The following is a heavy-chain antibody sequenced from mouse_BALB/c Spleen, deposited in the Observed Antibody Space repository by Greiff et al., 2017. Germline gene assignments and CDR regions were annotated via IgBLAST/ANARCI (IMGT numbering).Heavy chain of an antibody. D-gene: IGHD1-1*01. J-gene: IGHJ3*01. CDR3: AREGGYYGSWFAY. Sequence: VQLQQSGPELVKPGASVKMSCKASGYTFTSYVMHWVKQKPGQGLEWIGYINPYNDGTKYNEKFKGKATLTSDKSSSTAYVELSSLTSEDSAVYYCAREGGYYGSWFAYWGQGTLVTVSA. V-gene: IGHV1-14*01. CDR1: GYTFTSYV. CDR2: INPYNDGT.